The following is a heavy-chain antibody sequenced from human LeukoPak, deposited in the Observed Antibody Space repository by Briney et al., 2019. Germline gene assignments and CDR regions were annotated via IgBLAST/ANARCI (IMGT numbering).Heavy chain of an antibody. CDR1: GGSISSYY. J-gene: IGHJ3*02. CDR3: ARDTPTVHTSVAFDI. V-gene: IGHV4-59*12. CDR2: IYYSGST. Sequence: SETVSLTCTVSGGSISSYYWSWIRQPPGKGLEWIGSIYYSGSTYYNPSLKSRVTISVDTSKNQFSLKLSSVTAADTAVYYCARDTPTVHTSVAFDIWGQGTMVTVSS.